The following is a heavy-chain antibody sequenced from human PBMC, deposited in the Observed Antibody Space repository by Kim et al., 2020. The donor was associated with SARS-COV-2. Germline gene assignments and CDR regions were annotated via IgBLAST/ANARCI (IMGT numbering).Heavy chain of an antibody. Sequence: SETLSLTCTVSGGSISSGSYYWSWIRQPAGKGLEWIGRIYTSGSTNYNPSLKSRVTISVDTSKNQFSLKLSSVTAADTAVYYCARERGSTTVKELVDYWGQGTLVTVSS. CDR1: GGSISSGSYY. V-gene: IGHV4-61*02. J-gene: IGHJ4*02. CDR3: ARERGSTTVKELVDY. CDR2: IYTSGST. D-gene: IGHD4-17*01.